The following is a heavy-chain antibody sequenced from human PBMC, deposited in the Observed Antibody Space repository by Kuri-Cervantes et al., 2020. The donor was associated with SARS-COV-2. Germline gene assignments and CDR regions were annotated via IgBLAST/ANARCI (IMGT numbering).Heavy chain of an antibody. D-gene: IGHD6-19*01. J-gene: IGHJ4*02. CDR2: ISSSSSTI. V-gene: IGHV3-48*02. Sequence: GGSLRLSCAASGFTFSSYSMNWVRQAPGKGLEWVSYISSSSSTIYYADSVKGRFTISRDNSKNTLYLQMNSLRDEDTAVYYCAKDAGYSSGWGTFDYWGQGTLVTVSS. CDR3: AKDAGYSSGWGTFDY. CDR1: GFTFSSYS.